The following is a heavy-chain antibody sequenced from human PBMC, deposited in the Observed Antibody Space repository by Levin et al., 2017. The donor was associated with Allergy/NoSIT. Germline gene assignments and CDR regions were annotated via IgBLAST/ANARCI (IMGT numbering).Heavy chain of an antibody. CDR2: IKSKTDGGTT. CDR1: GFTFSNAW. D-gene: IGHD3-10*01. J-gene: IGHJ4*02. CDR3: TTEGDITMVRGVIALAGY. Sequence: SGGSLRLSCAASGFTFSNAWMSWVRQAPGKGLEWVGRIKSKTDGGTTDYAAPVKGRFTISRDDSKNTLYLQMNSLKTEDTAVYYCTTEGDITMVRGVIALAGYWGQGTLVTVSS. V-gene: IGHV3-15*01.